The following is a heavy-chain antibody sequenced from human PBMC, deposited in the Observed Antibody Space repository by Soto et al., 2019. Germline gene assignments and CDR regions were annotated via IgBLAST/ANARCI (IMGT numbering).Heavy chain of an antibody. Sequence: QVQLQQWGAGLLKPSETLSLTCAVYGGSFSGYYWSWIRQPPGKGLEWIGEINHSGSTNYNPSLKSRVTVSVDTSKNQFSLKLSSVTAADTAVYYCARVPSCPDEGLYYCYYMDVWGKGTTVTVSS. J-gene: IGHJ6*03. CDR3: ARVPSCPDEGLYYCYYMDV. CDR2: INHSGST. CDR1: GGSFSGYY. V-gene: IGHV4-34*01. D-gene: IGHD2-15*01.